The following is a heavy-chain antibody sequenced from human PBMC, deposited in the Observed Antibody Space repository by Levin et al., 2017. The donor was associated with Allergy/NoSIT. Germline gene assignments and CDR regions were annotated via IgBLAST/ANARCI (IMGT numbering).Heavy chain of an antibody. Sequence: VASVKVSCKASGYTFTSYAMHWVRQAPGQRLEWMGWINAGNGNTKYSQKFQGRVTITRDTSASTAYMELSSLRSEDTAVYYCARERGSGYGDRIFDYWGQGTVVTDSS. CDR3: ARERGSGYGDRIFDY. V-gene: IGHV1-3*01. J-gene: IGHJ4*02. CDR1: GYTFTSYA. CDR2: INAGNGNT. D-gene: IGHD4-17*01.